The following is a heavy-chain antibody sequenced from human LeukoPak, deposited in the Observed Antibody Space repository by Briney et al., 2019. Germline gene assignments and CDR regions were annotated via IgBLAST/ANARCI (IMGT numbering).Heavy chain of an antibody. J-gene: IGHJ6*04. CDR3: AREGAGTDKGGMDV. D-gene: IGHD1/OR15-1a*01. V-gene: IGHV4-30-4*01. CDR1: GGSISSGDYY. Sequence: SETLSLTCTVSGGSISSGDYYWSWIRQPPGKGLEWIGYIYYSGSTYYNPSLKSRVTISVDTSKNQFSLKLSSVTAADTAVSYCAREGAGTDKGGMDVWGKGTTVTVSS. CDR2: IYYSGST.